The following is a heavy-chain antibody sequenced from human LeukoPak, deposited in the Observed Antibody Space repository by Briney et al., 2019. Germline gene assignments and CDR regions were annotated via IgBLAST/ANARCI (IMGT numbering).Heavy chain of an antibody. CDR2: INPNSGGT. CDR3: ARDSRAYYYGSGSYRYNWFDP. Sequence: ASVKVSCKASGYTFTGYYMHWVRQAPGQGLEWMGWINPNSGGTNYAQKFQGRVTMTRDTSISTAYMELSRLRSDDTAVYYCARDSRAYYYGSGSYRYNWFDPWGQGTLVTVSS. V-gene: IGHV1-2*02. D-gene: IGHD3-10*01. CDR1: GYTFTGYY. J-gene: IGHJ5*02.